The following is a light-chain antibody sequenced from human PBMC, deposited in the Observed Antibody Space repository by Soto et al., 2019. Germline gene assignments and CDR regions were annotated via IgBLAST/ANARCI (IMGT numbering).Light chain of an antibody. CDR1: QSINTW. V-gene: IGKV1-5*01. CDR3: QLYNSFSHG. J-gene: IGKJ4*01. Sequence: DIQMTQTPSTLAASIVDRLNITFLASQSINTWLAWSQQKPGKAPKLLIYDASTLESGVPSRFSGSGSGTEFTLTITSLQPDDFATYYCQLYNSFSHGFAGGTKADVK. CDR2: DAS.